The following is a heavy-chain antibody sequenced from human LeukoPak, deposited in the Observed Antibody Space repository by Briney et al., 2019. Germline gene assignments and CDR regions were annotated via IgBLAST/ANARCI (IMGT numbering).Heavy chain of an antibody. D-gene: IGHD3-22*01. CDR2: ISGSGGST. V-gene: IGHV3-23*01. Sequence: GGSLRLSCAASGFTFSSYAMGWVRQAPGKGLEWVSAISGSGGSTYYADSVKGRFTISRDNSKNTLYLQMNSLRAEDTAVYYCAKDYYDSSGYYRNDYWGQGTLVTVSS. CDR3: AKDYYDSSGYYRNDY. J-gene: IGHJ4*02. CDR1: GFTFSSYA.